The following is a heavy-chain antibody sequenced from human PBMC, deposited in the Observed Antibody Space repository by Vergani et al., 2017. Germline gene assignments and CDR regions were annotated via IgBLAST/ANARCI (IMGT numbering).Heavy chain of an antibody. CDR2: IKRDGTET. V-gene: IGHV3-7*01. CDR3: ARISGGSAPYLHY. Sequence: EVLLVESGGDLVQPGGSLRLSCEASGFNFQTYWMGWVRQPAEKGLEWVASIKRDGTETFYVDSVKGRFTISRDNAKTTLYLQMNSLRDEDRGVYYCARISGGSAPYLHYWGQGTLVTVAS. D-gene: IGHD2-15*01. J-gene: IGHJ1*01. CDR1: GFNFQTYW.